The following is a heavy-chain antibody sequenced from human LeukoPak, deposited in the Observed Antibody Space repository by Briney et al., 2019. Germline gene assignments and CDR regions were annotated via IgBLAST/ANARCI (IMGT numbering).Heavy chain of an antibody. V-gene: IGHV1-8*01. CDR2: MNPNSGNT. Sequence: ASVKVSCKASGYTFTSYDINWVRQATGQGLEWMGWMNPNSGNTGYAQKFQGRVTVTRNTSISTAYMELSSLRSEDTAVYYCARTPYDILTGYQNWFDPWGQGTLVTVSS. CDR3: ARTPYDILTGYQNWFDP. D-gene: IGHD3-9*01. J-gene: IGHJ5*02. CDR1: GYTFTSYD.